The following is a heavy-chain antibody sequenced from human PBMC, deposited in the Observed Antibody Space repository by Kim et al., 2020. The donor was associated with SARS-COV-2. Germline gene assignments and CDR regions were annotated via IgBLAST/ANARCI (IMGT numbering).Heavy chain of an antibody. CDR3: ANHPYYYDSSGTRYYYYG. CDR1: GFTFSSYG. D-gene: IGHD3-22*01. CDR2: ISYDGSNK. Sequence: GGSLRLSCAASGFTFSSYGMHWVRQAPGKGLEWVAVISYDGSNKYYADSVKGRFTISRDNSKNTLYLQMNSLRAEDTAVYYCANHPYYYDSSGTRYYYYG. J-gene: IGHJ6*01. V-gene: IGHV3-30*18.